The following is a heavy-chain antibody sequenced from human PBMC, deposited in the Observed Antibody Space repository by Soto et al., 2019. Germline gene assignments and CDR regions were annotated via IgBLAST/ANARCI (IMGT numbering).Heavy chain of an antibody. Sequence: QVQLVESGGGVVQPGRSLRLSCAASGFTFSSYGMHWVRQAPGKGLEWVAVISYDGSNKYYADSVKGRFTISRDNSKNTLYLQMNSLRAEDTAVYYCAKDCAVVVVAAIYDYWGQGTLVTVSA. D-gene: IGHD2-15*01. V-gene: IGHV3-30*18. J-gene: IGHJ4*02. CDR2: ISYDGSNK. CDR1: GFTFSSYG. CDR3: AKDCAVVVVAAIYDY.